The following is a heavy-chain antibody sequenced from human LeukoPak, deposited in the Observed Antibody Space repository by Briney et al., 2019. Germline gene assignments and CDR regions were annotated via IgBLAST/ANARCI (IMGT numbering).Heavy chain of an antibody. D-gene: IGHD1-20*01. Sequence: PSETLSLTCIVSGGSISSYYWSWIQKPPGKGLEWIGYIYYSGSTNYNPSLKSRVTISVDTSKNQFSLKLSSVTAADTAVYYCARSNWNELDYWGQGTLVTVS. V-gene: IGHV4-59*01. CDR1: GGSISSYY. CDR2: IYYSGST. CDR3: ARSNWNELDY. J-gene: IGHJ4*02.